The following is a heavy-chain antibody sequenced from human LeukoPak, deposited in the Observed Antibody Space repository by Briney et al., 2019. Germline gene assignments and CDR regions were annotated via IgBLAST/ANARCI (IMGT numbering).Heavy chain of an antibody. CDR3: ARGGGVQYYFDY. CDR2: IYSGGRT. CDR1: GFTVSNNY. J-gene: IGHJ4*02. D-gene: IGHD2-8*02. Sequence: GGSLRLSCAASGFTVSNNYMSWVRQAPGKGLEWVSVIYSGGRTYYADSVKGRFTISGDNSKHTLYLQMNSLRPEDTAVYYCARGGGVQYYFDYWGQGTLVTVSS. V-gene: IGHV3-53*01.